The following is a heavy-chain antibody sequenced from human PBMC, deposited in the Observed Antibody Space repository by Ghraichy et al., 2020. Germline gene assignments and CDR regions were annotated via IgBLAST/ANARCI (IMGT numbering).Heavy chain of an antibody. Sequence: ASVKVSCKASGYTFTSYDINWVRQATGQGLEWMGWMKPNSGNTGYAQKFQGRVTMTRDTSISTAYMELSSLRSEDTAVYYCARMDYDSSDLGGNWFDPWGQGTLVTVSS. V-gene: IGHV1-8*01. CDR2: MKPNSGNT. CDR3: ARMDYDSSDLGGNWFDP. D-gene: IGHD3-22*01. J-gene: IGHJ5*02. CDR1: GYTFTSYD.